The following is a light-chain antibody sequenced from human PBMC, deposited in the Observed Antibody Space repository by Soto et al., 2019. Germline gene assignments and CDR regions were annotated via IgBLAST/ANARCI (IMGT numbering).Light chain of an antibody. J-gene: IGLJ1*01. V-gene: IGLV1-40*01. Sequence: VLTQPPSVSGAPGQRVTIFCTGSSSNIGADHHVHWYQQLPGTAPRLLIYGNTNRPSGVPGRFSGSKSDTSASLAITGLHAEDEGDSSCESYDTSLRAYVFGTRTKVTV. CDR3: ESYDTSLRAYV. CDR1: SSNIGADHH. CDR2: GNT.